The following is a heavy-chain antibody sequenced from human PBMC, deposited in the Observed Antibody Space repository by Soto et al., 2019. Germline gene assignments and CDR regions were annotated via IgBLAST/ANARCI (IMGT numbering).Heavy chain of an antibody. D-gene: IGHD6-19*01. V-gene: IGHV3-23*01. J-gene: IGHJ4*02. Sequence: PGGSLILSCAAAGFRFSNYAMSWVRQAGGKGLEWVSGISASGRDTYYADAVKDRFTISRENSKNTVYLLVFSLRADDTSIYYCAKGNSSGWYYFDYWGQGTPVTVP. CDR1: GFRFSNYA. CDR3: AKGNSSGWYYFDY. CDR2: ISASGRDT.